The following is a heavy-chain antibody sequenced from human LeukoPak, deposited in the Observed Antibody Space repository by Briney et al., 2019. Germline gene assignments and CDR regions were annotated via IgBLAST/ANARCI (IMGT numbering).Heavy chain of an antibody. Sequence: QPGGSLRLSCAASGFTFRNFRMSSVRQAPGRGLEWVANIHPEGNEKYHVESVKGRFTISRDNPKSSLFLQMNGPRVEDTAVYYCARGDAFSGDHWGQGTLVTVSS. J-gene: IGHJ4*02. CDR3: ARGDAFSGDH. CDR1: GFTFRNFR. CDR2: IHPEGNEK. V-gene: IGHV3-7*04.